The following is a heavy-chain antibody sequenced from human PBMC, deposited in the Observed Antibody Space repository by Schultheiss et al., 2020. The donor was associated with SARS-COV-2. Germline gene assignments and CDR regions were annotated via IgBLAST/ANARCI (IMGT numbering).Heavy chain of an antibody. Sequence: GGSLRLSCAASGFTFSSYAMSWVRQAPGKGLEWVSVIYSGGSTYYADSVKGRFTISRDNSKNTLYLQMNSLRAEDTAVYYCARDPVVGMTQYYFDYWGQGTLVTVSS. J-gene: IGHJ4*02. CDR3: ARDPVVGMTQYYFDY. D-gene: IGHD7-27*01. CDR2: IYSGGST. CDR1: GFTFSSYA. V-gene: IGHV3-66*01.